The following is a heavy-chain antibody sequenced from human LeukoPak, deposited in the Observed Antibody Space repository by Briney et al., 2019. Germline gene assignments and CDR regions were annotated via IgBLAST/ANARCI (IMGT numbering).Heavy chain of an antibody. CDR3: ARDYYGSGSYWFDP. Sequence: SQTPSLTCTVSGGSISSGSYYWSWIRQPAGKGLEWIGRIYTSGSTNYNPSLKSRVTISVDTSKNQFSLKLSSVTAADTAVYYCARDYYGSGSYWFDPWGQGTLVTVSS. V-gene: IGHV4-61*02. D-gene: IGHD3-10*01. J-gene: IGHJ5*02. CDR2: IYTSGST. CDR1: GGSISSGSYY.